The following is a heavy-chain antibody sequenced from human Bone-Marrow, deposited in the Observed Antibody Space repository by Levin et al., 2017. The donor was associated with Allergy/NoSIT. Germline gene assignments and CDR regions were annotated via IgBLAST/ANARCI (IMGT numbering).Heavy chain of an antibody. CDR3: ARCFSKRDGYNLDVS. CDR2: IKEDGSDK. V-gene: IGHV3-7*01. D-gene: IGHD5-24*01. Sequence: PGGSLRLSCAASGFMFSDYWMSWVRQAPGEGLEWVANIKEDGSDKYYVDSVKGRFAISRDNAKKSLYLQMNSLRAEDTAVYYCARCFSKRDGYNLDVSWGQGTLVTVSS. CDR1: GFMFSDYW. J-gene: IGHJ5*02.